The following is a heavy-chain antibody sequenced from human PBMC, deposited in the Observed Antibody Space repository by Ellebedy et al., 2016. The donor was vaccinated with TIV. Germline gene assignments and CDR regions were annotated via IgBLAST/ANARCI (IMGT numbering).Heavy chain of an antibody. CDR2: MNPNSGNT. J-gene: IGHJ5*02. V-gene: IGHV1-8*01. Sequence: ASVKVSCKASGYTFTSYDINWVRQATGQGPEWMGWMNPNSGNTGYAQKFQGRVTMTRNTSVSTAYMELSSLRSEDTAVYYCTRGPAAYYYDRKGWFDPWGQGTLVTVSS. CDR3: TRGPAAYYYDRKGWFDP. D-gene: IGHD3-22*01. CDR1: GYTFTSYD.